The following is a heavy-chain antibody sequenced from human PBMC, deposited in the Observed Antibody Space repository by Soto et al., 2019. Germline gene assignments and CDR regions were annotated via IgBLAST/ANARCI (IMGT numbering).Heavy chain of an antibody. CDR1: GYTFTSYD. Sequence: ASVKVSCKASGYTFTSYDMHWVRQAPGQGLEWMGIINPSGGSTSYAQKFQGRVTMTRDTSTSTVYMELSSLRSEDTAVYYCARNTHYDILTGNAFDSWGQGTMVTVSS. CDR3: ARNTHYDILTGNAFDS. CDR2: INPSGGST. J-gene: IGHJ3*02. D-gene: IGHD3-9*01. V-gene: IGHV1-46*03.